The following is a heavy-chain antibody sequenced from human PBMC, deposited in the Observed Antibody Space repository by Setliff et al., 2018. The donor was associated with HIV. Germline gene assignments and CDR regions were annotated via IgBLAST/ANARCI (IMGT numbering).Heavy chain of an antibody. CDR2: IFSTGDT. CDR1: GDSFSSATHF. V-gene: IGHV4-31*11. CDR3: AREPIVTTRQGFFDL. J-gene: IGHJ4*02. Sequence: SKTLSLTCAVSGDSFSSATHFWSWVRQRPGKGLEWLGYIFSTGDTDYNPSLKGRLTISLDTSDNHLYLRLNSVTAADTAVYYCAREPIVTTRQGFFDLWGQGMLVTVSS. D-gene: IGHD5-12*01.